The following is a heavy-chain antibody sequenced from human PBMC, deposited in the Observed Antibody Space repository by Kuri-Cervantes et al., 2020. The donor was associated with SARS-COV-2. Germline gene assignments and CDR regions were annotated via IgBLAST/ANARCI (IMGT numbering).Heavy chain of an antibody. Sequence: ASVKVSCKASGYTFTGYYIHWVRQAPGQGLEWMGWINPNSGGTNYAQKLQGRVTMTRDTSISTDYMELSRLRSDDTAVYYCARDFLRGISGYDRALPYYGMDVWGQGTTVTGSS. J-gene: IGHJ6*02. CDR3: ARDFLRGISGYDRALPYYGMDV. D-gene: IGHD5-12*01. CDR2: INPNSGGT. CDR1: GYTFTGYY. V-gene: IGHV1-2*02.